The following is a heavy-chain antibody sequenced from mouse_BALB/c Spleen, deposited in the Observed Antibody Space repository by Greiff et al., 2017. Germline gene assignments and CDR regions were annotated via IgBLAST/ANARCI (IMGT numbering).Heavy chain of an antibody. V-gene: IGHV1S137*01. CDR3: ARATVVAYYFDY. CDR2: ISTYYGDA. J-gene: IGHJ2*01. D-gene: IGHD1-1*01. Sequence: QVQLQQSGAELVRPGVSVKISCKGSGYTFTDYAMHWVKQSHAKSLEWIGVISTYYGDASYNQKFKGKATMTVDKSSSTAYMELARLTSEDSAIYYCARATVVAYYFDYWGQGTTLTVSS. CDR1: GYTFTDYA.